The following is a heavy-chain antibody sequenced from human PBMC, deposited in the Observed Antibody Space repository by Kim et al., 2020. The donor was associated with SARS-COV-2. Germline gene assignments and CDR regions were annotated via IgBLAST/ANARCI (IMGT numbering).Heavy chain of an antibody. Sequence: GGSLRLSCAASGITFSSYGMHWVRQAPGKGLEWVSVISYDGSNKNYADSVKGRFTISRDNSKNTLYLQMNSLRDEDTAVYFCAKDLKMWHVSGWYDYYY. CDR1: GITFSSYG. CDR2: ISYDGSNK. V-gene: IGHV3-30*18. CDR3: AKDLKMWHVSGWYDYYY. J-gene: IGHJ6*01. D-gene: IGHD6-19*01.